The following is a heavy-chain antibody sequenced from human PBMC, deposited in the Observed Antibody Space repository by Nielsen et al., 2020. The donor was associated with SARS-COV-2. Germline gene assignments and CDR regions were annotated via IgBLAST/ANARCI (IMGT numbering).Heavy chain of an antibody. CDR3: ARRGRSGVFDY. V-gene: IGHV5-51*01. CDR2: VYPGDSDI. CDR1: GYSFTNYW. Sequence: GEPLKISCKGSGYSFTNYWIGWVRQMPGKGLEWMGIVYPGDSDIRDSPPFQGQVTISADKSISTAYLQWSSLKASDTAIYYCARRGRSGVFDYWGQGTLVTVSS. D-gene: IGHD3-10*01. J-gene: IGHJ4*02.